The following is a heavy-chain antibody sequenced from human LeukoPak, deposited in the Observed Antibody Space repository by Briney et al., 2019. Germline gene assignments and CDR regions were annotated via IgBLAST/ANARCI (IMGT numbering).Heavy chain of an antibody. Sequence: NAGGSLRLSCAASGFTFSSYSMNWVRQAPGKGLEWVSSISSSSSYIYYADSVKGRYTISRDNAKNSLYLQMNSLRAEDTAVYYCASSGSRDYWGQGTLVTVSS. D-gene: IGHD3-22*01. J-gene: IGHJ4*02. V-gene: IGHV3-21*01. CDR2: ISSSSSYI. CDR1: GFTFSSYS. CDR3: ASSGSRDY.